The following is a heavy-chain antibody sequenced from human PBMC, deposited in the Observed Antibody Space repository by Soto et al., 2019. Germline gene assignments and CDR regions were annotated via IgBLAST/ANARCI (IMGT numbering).Heavy chain of an antibody. CDR1: GYTFTSYG. J-gene: IGHJ2*01. CDR2: ISAYNGNT. D-gene: IGHD3-22*01. CDR3: ARNYYVSSGYKGDFDL. Sequence: GASVKVSCNASGYTFTSYGISWVRQAPGQGLEWMGWISAYNGNTNYAQKLQGRVTMTTDTSTSTAYMELRSLRSDDTAVYYCARNYYVSSGYKGDFDLWGRGTLVTVSS. V-gene: IGHV1-18*04.